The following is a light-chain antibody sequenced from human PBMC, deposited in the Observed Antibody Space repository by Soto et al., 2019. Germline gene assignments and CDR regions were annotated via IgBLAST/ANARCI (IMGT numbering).Light chain of an antibody. CDR1: QSVSSSF. CDR2: GAS. V-gene: IGKV3-20*01. J-gene: IGKJ4*01. Sequence: EIVLTQSPGTLSLSPGERATLSCRASQSVSSSFLAWYQQKPGQAPRLLIYGASSRATGIPDRFSGSGSGTDFPLTISRLDPEDFAVYYCQQYGSSPLTFGGGTKVEIK. CDR3: QQYGSSPLT.